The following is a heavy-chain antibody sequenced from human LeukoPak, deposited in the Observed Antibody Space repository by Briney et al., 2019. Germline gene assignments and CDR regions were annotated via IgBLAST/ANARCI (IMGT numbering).Heavy chain of an antibody. Sequence: GGSLRLSCAASGFTVSSNYMSWVRQAPGKGLEWVSVIYKGGNTYYADSVKGRFTISRDNSKNTLYLQMNSLRVEDTAVYYCARGGGYSSGRVYYGMDVWGQGTTVTVSS. D-gene: IGHD6-19*01. J-gene: IGHJ6*02. CDR2: IYKGGNT. CDR1: GFTVSSNY. V-gene: IGHV3-53*01. CDR3: ARGGGYSSGRVYYGMDV.